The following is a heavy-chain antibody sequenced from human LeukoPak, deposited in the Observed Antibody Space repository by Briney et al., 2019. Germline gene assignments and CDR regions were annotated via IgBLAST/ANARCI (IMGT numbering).Heavy chain of an antibody. J-gene: IGHJ5*02. CDR2: IYYSGST. CDR1: GGSISSGDYY. Sequence: MASQTLSLTCTVAGGSISSGDYYWGWIRQTPGKGLEWIGYIYYSGSTYYNPSLKSRVTISVDTSKSQFSLKLSSVTAADTAVYYCARSPRRVSGVFIRGWFDPWGQGTLVTVSS. D-gene: IGHD3-3*01. CDR3: ARSPRRVSGVFIRGWFDP. V-gene: IGHV4-30-4*01.